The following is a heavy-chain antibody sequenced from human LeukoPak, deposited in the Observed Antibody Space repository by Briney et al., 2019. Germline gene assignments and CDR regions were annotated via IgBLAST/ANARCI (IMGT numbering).Heavy chain of an antibody. CDR3: ARLAARTTYYFDY. Sequence: SVKVSCKASGYTFTGYYMHWVRQAPGQGLEWMGGIIPIFGTANYAQKFQGRVTITADKSTSTAYMELSSLRSEDTAVYYCARLAARTTYYFDYWGQGTLVTVSS. CDR2: IIPIFGTA. D-gene: IGHD6-6*01. J-gene: IGHJ4*02. CDR1: GYTFTGYY. V-gene: IGHV1-69*06.